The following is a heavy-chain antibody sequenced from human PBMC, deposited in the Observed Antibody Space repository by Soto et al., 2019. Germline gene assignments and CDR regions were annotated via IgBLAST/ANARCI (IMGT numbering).Heavy chain of an antibody. CDR3: ARGYYDILTGYLYQYYFDY. J-gene: IGHJ4*01. CDR1: GGSISSYD. D-gene: IGHD3-9*01. CDR2: IYYSGST. V-gene: IGHV4-59*01. Sequence: KSSETLSLTCAAAGGSISSYDWGWIRQPPGKGLYWIGYIYYSGSTNYNPSLKSRVTISVDTSNNQFSLKLSSLIAADTAVYYSARGYYDILTGYLYQYYFDYWGHGTRVTVSS.